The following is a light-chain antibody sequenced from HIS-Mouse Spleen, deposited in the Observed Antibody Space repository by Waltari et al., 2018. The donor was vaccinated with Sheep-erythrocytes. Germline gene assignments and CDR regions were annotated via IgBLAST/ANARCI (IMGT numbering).Light chain of an antibody. V-gene: IGLV1-44*01. J-gene: IGLJ2*01. CDR2: STN. Sequence: QSVLTQPPSASGTPGQRVTISFSGSSSNIGSNNENWYQQPPGTAPKLLIYSTNQRPSGVPDRFSGSKSGTSASLAISGLQSEDEADYYCAAWDDSLNGVVFGGGTKLTVL. CDR3: AAWDDSLNGVV. CDR1: SSNIGSNN.